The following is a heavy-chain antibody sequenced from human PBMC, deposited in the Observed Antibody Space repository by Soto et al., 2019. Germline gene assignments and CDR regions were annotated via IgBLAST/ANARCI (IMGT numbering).Heavy chain of an antibody. CDR2: ISYDGSKK. V-gene: IGHV3-30*18. J-gene: IGHJ4*02. Sequence: HPGGSLRLSCEVSGFNFSTYDMHWVRQAPGQGLEWVAVISYDGSKKYYAESVKGRFSISRDNSKNTLYLQMSSLRAENTAVYYCAKESLKTPVTGPVDCWGQGTVVTVSS. CDR1: GFNFSTYD. D-gene: IGHD6-19*01. CDR3: AKESLKTPVTGPVDC.